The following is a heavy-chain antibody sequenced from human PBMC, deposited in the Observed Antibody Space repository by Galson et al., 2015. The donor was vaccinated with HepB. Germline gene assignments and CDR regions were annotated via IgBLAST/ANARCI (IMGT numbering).Heavy chain of an antibody. V-gene: IGHV4-34*01. D-gene: IGHD1-7*01. CDR1: GGPFTGYY. CDR3: ARAHGVAGTTGFFGLDV. J-gene: IGHJ6*02. Sequence: TLSLTCAVYGGPFTGYYWNWIRQSPGKGLEWIGEINHSESTNYNPSLKSRVTISLDTSKSQFSLNLGAVTAADTAVYYCARAHGVAGTTGFFGLDVWGQGTTVTVSS. CDR2: INHSEST.